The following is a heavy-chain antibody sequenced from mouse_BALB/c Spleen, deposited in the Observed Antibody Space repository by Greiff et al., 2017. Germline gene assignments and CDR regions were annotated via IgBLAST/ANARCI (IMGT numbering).Heavy chain of an antibody. CDR3: ASYDEGAWFAY. Sequence: EVKLQESGAELVKPGASVKLSCTASGFNIKDTYMHWVKQRPEQGLEWIGRIDPANGNTKYDPKFQGKATITADTSSNTAYLQLSSLTSEDTAVYYCASYDEGAWFAYWGQGTLVTVSA. V-gene: IGHV14-3*02. J-gene: IGHJ3*01. D-gene: IGHD2-12*01. CDR2: IDPANGNT. CDR1: GFNIKDTY.